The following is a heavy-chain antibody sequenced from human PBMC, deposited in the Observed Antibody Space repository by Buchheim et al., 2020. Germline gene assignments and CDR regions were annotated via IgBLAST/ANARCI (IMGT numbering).Heavy chain of an antibody. CDR2: IYYSGST. J-gene: IGHJ4*02. CDR3: ARHVFQAAAPDY. Sequence: QVQLQESGPGLVKLSETLSLTCTVSGGSISSYYWSWIRQPPGKGLEWIGYIYYSGSTNYNPSLKSRVTISVDTSKNQFSLKLSSVTAADTAVYYCARHVFQAAAPDYWGQGTL. V-gene: IGHV4-59*08. D-gene: IGHD6-13*01. CDR1: GGSISSYY.